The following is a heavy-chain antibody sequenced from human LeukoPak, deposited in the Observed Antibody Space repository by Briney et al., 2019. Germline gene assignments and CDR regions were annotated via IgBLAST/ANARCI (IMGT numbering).Heavy chain of an antibody. CDR1: GGSISSYY. D-gene: IGHD2-15*01. CDR2: INHSGST. CDR3: ARGGYSETAYCDY. Sequence: PSETLSLTCTVSGGSISSYYWNWIRQPPGKGLEWIGEINHSGSTNYNPSLKSRVTISLDTSKNQFSLKLSSVTAADTAVYYCARGGYSETAYCDYWGQGNLVTVSS. V-gene: IGHV4-34*01. J-gene: IGHJ4*02.